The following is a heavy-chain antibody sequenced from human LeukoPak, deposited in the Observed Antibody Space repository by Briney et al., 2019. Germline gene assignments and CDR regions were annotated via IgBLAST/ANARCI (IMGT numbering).Heavy chain of an antibody. CDR1: GGSISSYY. CDR3: ARLGYYDSSGYLGHWFDP. V-gene: IGHV4-59*08. Sequence: SETLSLTCTVSGGSISSYYWSWIRQPPGKGLEWIGYIYYSGSTNYSPSLKSRVTISVDTSKNQFSLKLSSVTAADTAVYYCARLGYYDSSGYLGHWFDPWGQGTLVTVSS. J-gene: IGHJ5*02. D-gene: IGHD3-22*01. CDR2: IYYSGST.